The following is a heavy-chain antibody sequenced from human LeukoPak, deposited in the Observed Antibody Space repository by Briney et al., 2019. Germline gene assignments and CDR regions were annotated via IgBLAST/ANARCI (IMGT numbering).Heavy chain of an antibody. CDR3: TRAVVVITTVPDY. CDR2: IRSKAYGGTT. Sequence: WVRQAPGKGLEWVGFIRSKAYGGTTEYAASVKGRFTISRDDSKSIAYLQMNSLKTEDTAVYYCTRAVVVITTVPDYWGQGTLVTVSS. J-gene: IGHJ4*02. V-gene: IGHV3-49*02. D-gene: IGHD3-22*01.